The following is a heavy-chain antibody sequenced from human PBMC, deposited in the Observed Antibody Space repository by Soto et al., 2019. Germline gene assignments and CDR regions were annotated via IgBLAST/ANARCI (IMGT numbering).Heavy chain of an antibody. D-gene: IGHD6-6*01. CDR1: GFTFSSYW. CDR3: ARSSSSSVLNY. V-gene: IGHV3-7*05. Sequence: EVQLVESGGGLVQPGGSLRLSCAASGFTFSSYWMSWVRQAPGKGLEWVANIKQDGSEKYYVDSVKGRFTISRDNATNSLYLQMNSLRAEDTAVYYCARSSSSSVLNYWGQGTLVTVSS. J-gene: IGHJ4*02. CDR2: IKQDGSEK.